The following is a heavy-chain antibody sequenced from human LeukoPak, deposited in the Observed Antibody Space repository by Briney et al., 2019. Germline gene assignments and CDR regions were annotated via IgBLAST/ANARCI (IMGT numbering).Heavy chain of an antibody. Sequence: GESLRISCKGSGYSFTSSWITWLRQMPGKGLEWMGRIDPSDSYTNYSPSFQGHVTISADKSISTAYLQWSSLKASDTAMYYCARLWRGYNLSVMDVWGQGTTVTVSS. CDR1: GYSFTSSW. D-gene: IGHD5-24*01. V-gene: IGHV5-10-1*01. J-gene: IGHJ6*02. CDR3: ARLWRGYNLSVMDV. CDR2: IDPSDSYT.